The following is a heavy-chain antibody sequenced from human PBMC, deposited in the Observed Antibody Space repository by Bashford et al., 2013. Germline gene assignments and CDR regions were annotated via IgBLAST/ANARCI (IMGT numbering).Heavy chain of an antibody. V-gene: IGHV4-39*01. J-gene: IGHJ4*02. CDR1: GGSISSSSYY. D-gene: IGHD6-19*01. CDR2: IYYSGST. Sequence: ETLSLTCTVSGGSISSSSYYWGWIRQPPRKGLEWIGSIYYSGSTYYNPSLKSRVTISVDTSKNQFSLKLSSVTAADTAVYYCARQVAEQWLVGDYNFDYWGQGTLVTVSS. CDR3: ARQVAEQWLVGDYNFDY.